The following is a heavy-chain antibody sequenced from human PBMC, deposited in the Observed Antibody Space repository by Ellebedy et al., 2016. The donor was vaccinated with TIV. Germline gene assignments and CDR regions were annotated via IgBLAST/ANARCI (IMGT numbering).Heavy chain of an antibody. CDR1: GDTISSSSYF. D-gene: IGHD4-23*01. Sequence: MPSETLSLTCTVSGDTISSSSYFWGWIRPPPGREREWIGHIFHYGSAYYNPSLKSRVTISVDTSKNQFSLKLSSVTDADTAIYYCARDDYGANSGFDYWGRGTLVTVSS. CDR2: IFHYGSA. V-gene: IGHV4-39*01. CDR3: ARDDYGANSGFDY. J-gene: IGHJ4*02.